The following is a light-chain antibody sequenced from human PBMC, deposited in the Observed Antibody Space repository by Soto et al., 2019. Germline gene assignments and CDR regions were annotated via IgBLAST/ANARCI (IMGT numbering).Light chain of an antibody. Sequence: QSALTQPASVSGSPGQSITISCAGTSSDIGAYNYVSWYQQHPGKAPKLMIYDVNSRPSGVSNRFSGSKSGNTASLTISGLQAEDEADYYCSSYTSTNNVVFGGGTKLTVL. V-gene: IGLV2-14*01. CDR3: SSYTSTNNVV. CDR2: DVN. J-gene: IGLJ2*01. CDR1: SSDIGAYNY.